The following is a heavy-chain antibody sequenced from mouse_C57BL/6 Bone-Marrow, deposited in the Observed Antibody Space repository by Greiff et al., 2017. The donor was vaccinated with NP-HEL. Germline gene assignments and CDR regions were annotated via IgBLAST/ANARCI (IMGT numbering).Heavy chain of an antibody. J-gene: IGHJ2*01. CDR1: GFNIKDDY. D-gene: IGHD2-2*01. CDR2: IDPENGDT. V-gene: IGHV14-4*01. Sequence: VQLQQSGAELVRPGASVKLSCTASGFNIKDDYMHWVKQRPEQGLEWIGWIDPENGDTEYASKFQGKATITADTSSNTAYLQLSSLTSEDTAVYYCTTGGYGYYFDYWGRGTTLTVSS. CDR3: TTGGYGYYFDY.